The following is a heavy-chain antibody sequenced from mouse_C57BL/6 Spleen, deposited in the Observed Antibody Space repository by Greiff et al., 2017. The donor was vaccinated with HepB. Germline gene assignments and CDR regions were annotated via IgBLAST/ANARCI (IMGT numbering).Heavy chain of an antibody. CDR3: AGDYYGSSPWFAY. Sequence: DVKLVESGGGLVKPGGSLKLSCAASGFTFSDYGMHWVRQAPEKGLEWVAYISSGSSTIYYADTVKGRFTISRDNAKNTLFLQMTSLRSEDTAMYYCAGDYYGSSPWFAYWGQGTLVTVSA. CDR1: GFTFSDYG. J-gene: IGHJ3*01. V-gene: IGHV5-17*01. CDR2: ISSGSSTI. D-gene: IGHD1-1*01.